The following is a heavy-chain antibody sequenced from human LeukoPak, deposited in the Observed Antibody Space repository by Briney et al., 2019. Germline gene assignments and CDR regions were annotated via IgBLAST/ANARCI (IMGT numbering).Heavy chain of an antibody. CDR3: ARSTYYDYVWGSYRPS. CDR1: GGSISSYY. Sequence: SETLSLTCTLSGGSISSYYWNWIRQPPGKGLEWIGYIYDSGSTNYSPSLRSRVTISVDTSKNQFSLKLSSVTAADTAVYYCARSTYYDYVWGSYRPSWGQGTLVTVSS. J-gene: IGHJ5*02. CDR2: IYDSGST. D-gene: IGHD3-16*02. V-gene: IGHV4-59*01.